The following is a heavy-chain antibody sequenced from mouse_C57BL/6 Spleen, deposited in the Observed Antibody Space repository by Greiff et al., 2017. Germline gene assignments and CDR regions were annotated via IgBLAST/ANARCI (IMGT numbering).Heavy chain of an antibody. Sequence: EVKVVESGGGLVKPGGSLKLSCAASGFTFSDYGMHWVRQAPEKGLEWVAYISSGSSTIYYADTVKGRFTISRDNAKNTLFLQMTSLRTEDTAMYDCAKPDVSFYDSSPRWYFDVWGTGTSVTGSS. J-gene: IGHJ1*03. CDR1: GFTFSDYG. D-gene: IGHD1-1*01. CDR2: ISSGSSTI. CDR3: AKPDVSFYDSSPRWYFDV. V-gene: IGHV5-17*01.